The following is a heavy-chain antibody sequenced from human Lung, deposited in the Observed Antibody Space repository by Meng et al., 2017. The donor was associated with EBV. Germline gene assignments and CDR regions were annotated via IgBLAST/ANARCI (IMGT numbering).Heavy chain of an antibody. CDR3: ARGITMVRGVPGHWFDP. CDR1: GGSINSYY. Sequence: QVQLQKPGPRMMKPSETRSLTYTVSGGSINSYYWHWIRQPAGKGLEWIGRFHTSGGTKYNPSLKSRVTMSVDMSKSQLSLKLSSVTAADTAVYYCARGITMVRGVPGHWFDPWGQGTLVTVSS. D-gene: IGHD3-10*01. V-gene: IGHV4-4*07. CDR2: FHTSGGT. J-gene: IGHJ5*02.